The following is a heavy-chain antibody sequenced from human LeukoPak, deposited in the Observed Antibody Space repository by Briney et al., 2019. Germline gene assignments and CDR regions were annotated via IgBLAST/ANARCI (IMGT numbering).Heavy chain of an antibody. CDR2: IYTSGST. D-gene: IGHD2-2*01. CDR3: AREGRDPSIPLDY. CDR1: GGSFSGYY. Sequence: PSETLSLTCAVYGGSFSGYYWSWIRQPAGKGLEWIGRIYTSGSTNYNPSLKSRVTMSVDTSKNQFSLKLSSVTAADTAVYYCAREGRDPSIPLDYWGQGTLVTVSS. V-gene: IGHV4-4*07. J-gene: IGHJ4*02.